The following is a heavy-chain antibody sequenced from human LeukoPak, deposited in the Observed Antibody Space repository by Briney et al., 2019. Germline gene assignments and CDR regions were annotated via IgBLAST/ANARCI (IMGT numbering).Heavy chain of an antibody. CDR3: ARDRPRRQKWFGSGFGSFDI. CDR2: IYYSGST. CDR1: GGSISSSSYY. V-gene: IGHV4-61*01. Sequence: PSETLSLTCTVSGGSISSSSYYWSWIRQPPGKGLEWIGYIYYSGSTNYNPSLKSRVTISVDTSKNQFSLKLSPVTAADTAAYYCARDRPRRQKWFGSGFGSFDIWGQGTMVTVSS. J-gene: IGHJ3*02. D-gene: IGHD3-10*01.